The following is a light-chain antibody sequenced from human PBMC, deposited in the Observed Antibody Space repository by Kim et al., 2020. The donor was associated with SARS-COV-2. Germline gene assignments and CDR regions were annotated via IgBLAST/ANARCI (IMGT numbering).Light chain of an antibody. Sequence: SIGDRVTINCRASQKINIYLNWYQQRPGKAPRLLIYGESTLQSGVPSRFSGSASGTDFTLTISSLQSEDFATYFCQQSYSTPRWTFGQGTNVDIK. CDR1: QKINIY. CDR3: QQSYSTPRWT. CDR2: GES. V-gene: IGKV1-39*01. J-gene: IGKJ1*01.